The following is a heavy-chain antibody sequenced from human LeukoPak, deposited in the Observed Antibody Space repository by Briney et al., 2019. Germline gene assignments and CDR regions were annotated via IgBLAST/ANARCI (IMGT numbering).Heavy chain of an antibody. CDR2: IYYSGST. V-gene: IGHV4-59*01. J-gene: IGHJ4*02. D-gene: IGHD4-23*01. CDR3: ARGDHYGDNHLDY. CDR1: GGSIISYY. Sequence: SATLSLTCVVSGGSIISYYWSWIRQPPGKGLEWIGYIYYSGSTNYNPSLKSRATISVDTSKNQFSLKLSSVTAADTAMYFCARGDHYGDNHLDYWGQGTLVTVSS.